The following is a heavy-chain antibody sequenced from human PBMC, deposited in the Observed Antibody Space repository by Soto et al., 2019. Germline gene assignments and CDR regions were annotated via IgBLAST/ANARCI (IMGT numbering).Heavy chain of an antibody. Sequence: QVQLQESGPGLVKPSQTLSLTCTVSGGSINTGGYYWGWIRHLPGEGLEWIGHIFYTGTAYYNPSLRSRVTVSIDTSANQFSLHMYSVTAADTAMYYCARRLDDTPETFFKWFDPWGQGILVTVSS. D-gene: IGHD2-15*01. CDR3: ARRLDDTPETFFKWFDP. CDR1: GGSINTGGYY. CDR2: IFYTGTA. V-gene: IGHV4-31*03. J-gene: IGHJ5*02.